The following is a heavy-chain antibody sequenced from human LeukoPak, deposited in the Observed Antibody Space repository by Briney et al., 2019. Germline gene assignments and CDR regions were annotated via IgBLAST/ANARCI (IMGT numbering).Heavy chain of an antibody. CDR3: ARDQGYYGSGRGRWFDP. V-gene: IGHV4-4*07. Sequence: PSETLSLTCTVSGGSISSYYWSWIRQPAGKGLEWIGRIYTSGSTNYNPSLKSRVTMSVDTSKNQFSLKLSSVTAADTAVYYCARDQGYYGSGRGRWFDPWGQGTLVTVSS. CDR1: GGSISSYY. D-gene: IGHD3-10*01. CDR2: IYTSGST. J-gene: IGHJ5*02.